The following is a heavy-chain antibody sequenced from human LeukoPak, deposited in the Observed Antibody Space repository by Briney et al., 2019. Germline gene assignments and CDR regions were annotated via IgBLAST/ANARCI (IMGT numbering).Heavy chain of an antibody. CDR2: IYTSGST. J-gene: IGHJ4*02. Sequence: SQTLSLTCTVSGGSLSSGSYYWSWIRQPAGKGLEWIGRIYTSGSTNYNPSLKSRVTISVDTSKNLFSLKLSSVTAADTAVYYCAREPVGATAPFDYWGQGTLVTVSS. D-gene: IGHD1-26*01. CDR1: GGSLSSGSYY. CDR3: AREPVGATAPFDY. V-gene: IGHV4-61*02.